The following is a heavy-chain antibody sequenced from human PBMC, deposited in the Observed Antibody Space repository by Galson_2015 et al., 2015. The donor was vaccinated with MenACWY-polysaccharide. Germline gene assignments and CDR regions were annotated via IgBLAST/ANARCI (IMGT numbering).Heavy chain of an antibody. CDR3: ARRGLDNWYFDL. CDR2: IHATGST. V-gene: IGHV4-59*10. D-gene: IGHD1-1*01. J-gene: IGHJ2*01. Sequence: KGLESIGRIHATGSTAYNPSFRSRAAMSVDLPRNKFSLRLASVTASDTAMYFCARRGLDNWYFDLWGRGTLVIVSS.